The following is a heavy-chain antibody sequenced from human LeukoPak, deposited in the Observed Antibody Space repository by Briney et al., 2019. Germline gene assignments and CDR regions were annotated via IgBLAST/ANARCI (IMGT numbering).Heavy chain of an antibody. CDR3: AKNGDRGAFCSGGTCYPYYYYYMDV. D-gene: IGHD2-15*01. Sequence: GGSLRLSCAASGFTVSSNYMSWVRQAPGKGLEWVSVIYSGGSTYYADSVKGRFTISRGNSKNTLFLQINSLRAEDTAVYYCAKNGDRGAFCSGGTCYPYYYYYMDVWGKGTTVTISS. V-gene: IGHV3-53*01. CDR1: GFTVSSNY. CDR2: IYSGGST. J-gene: IGHJ6*03.